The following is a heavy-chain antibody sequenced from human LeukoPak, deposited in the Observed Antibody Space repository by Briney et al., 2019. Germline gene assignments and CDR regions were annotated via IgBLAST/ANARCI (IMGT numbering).Heavy chain of an antibody. Sequence: GGSLRLSCATSGFTFSSSWMHWVRQAPGKGLVWVSRINTDGNTRDYADSVKGRFTISRDNAKNTLYLQMNSLRAEDTAVYYCVRDMGYYDKVWGQGTLVTVSS. V-gene: IGHV3-74*01. CDR3: VRDMGYYDKV. J-gene: IGHJ4*02. CDR2: INTDGNTR. D-gene: IGHD3-22*01. CDR1: GFTFSSSW.